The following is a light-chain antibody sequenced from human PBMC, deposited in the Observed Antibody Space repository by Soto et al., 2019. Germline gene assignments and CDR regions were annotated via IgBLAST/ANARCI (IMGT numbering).Light chain of an antibody. CDR1: SSDVGGYNY. CDR2: EVS. Sequence: QSALTQPPSASGSPGQSVTISCTGTSSDVGGYNYVSWYQQHPGKAPKLMIYEVSKRPSGVPDRFSGSKSGNTASLTVSGLKDEDEADYCCSSYAGSNNFVFGTGTKVTVL. CDR3: SSYAGSNNFV. J-gene: IGLJ1*01. V-gene: IGLV2-8*01.